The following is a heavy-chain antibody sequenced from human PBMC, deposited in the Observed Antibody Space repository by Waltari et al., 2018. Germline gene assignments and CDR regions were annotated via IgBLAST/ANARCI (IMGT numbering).Heavy chain of an antibody. CDR3: VREGKLSDAFDI. D-gene: IGHD6-6*01. Sequence: EVQLVESGGGLVKPGGSLRLSCAASGFTFSSYSMNWVRQAPGKGLEWVSSISSSSSYIYYADSVKGRFTISRDNAKNSLYLQMNSLRAEDTAVYYCVREGKLSDAFDIWGQGTMVTVSS. J-gene: IGHJ3*02. CDR1: GFTFSSYS. CDR2: ISSSSSYI. V-gene: IGHV3-21*01.